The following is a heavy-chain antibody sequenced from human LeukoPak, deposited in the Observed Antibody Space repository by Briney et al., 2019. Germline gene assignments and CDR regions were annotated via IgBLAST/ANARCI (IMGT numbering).Heavy chain of an antibody. J-gene: IGHJ6*02. CDR3: ARDLRSNTFSDYYGVDV. V-gene: IGHV3-7*01. CDR1: GFSVSSAW. D-gene: IGHD2-15*01. CDR2: INKDGSEE. Sequence: GGSLRLSCAASGFSVSSAWMRWVRQSPGKGLEWVANINKDGSEEYYVDSVRGRFTISRDNGKNSLNLQMNSLRVEDTAVYYCARDLRSNTFSDYYGVDVWGQGTTVIVS.